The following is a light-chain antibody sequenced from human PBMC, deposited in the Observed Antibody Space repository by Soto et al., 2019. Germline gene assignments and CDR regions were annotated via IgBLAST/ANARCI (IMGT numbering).Light chain of an antibody. CDR1: SSDVGSYNY. J-gene: IGLJ1*01. CDR3: SSYAGSSNV. Sequence: QSVLTQPPSASGPPGQSVAISCTGTSSDVGSYNYVSWYQQHPGKAPKLMIYEVNKRPSGVPDRFSGSKSGNTASLTVSGLQAEDEADYYCSSYAGSSNVFGTGTKVTVL. CDR2: EVN. V-gene: IGLV2-8*01.